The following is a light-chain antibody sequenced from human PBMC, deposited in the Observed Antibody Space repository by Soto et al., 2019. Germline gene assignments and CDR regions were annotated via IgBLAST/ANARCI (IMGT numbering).Light chain of an antibody. Sequence: DIVMTQSPDSLAVSLGERATINCKSSQCVLYSPSNKNCLVWYQQKPGQPPKLLIYWASTRESGVPDRFSGSGSGTDFTLTISSLQAEDVAVYYCQQYYSAPTFGQGTKVEIK. CDR3: QQYYSAPT. J-gene: IGKJ1*01. CDR1: QCVLYSPSNKNC. V-gene: IGKV4-1*01. CDR2: WAS.